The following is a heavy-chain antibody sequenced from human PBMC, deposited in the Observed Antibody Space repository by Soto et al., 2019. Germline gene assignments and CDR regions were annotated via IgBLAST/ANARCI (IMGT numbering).Heavy chain of an antibody. CDR3: ARESLPMLTAAGTNYYYYMDV. CDR1: GCTLSSYT. Sequence: GASVKVSCTASGCTLSSYTSSWVRQAPGQGLEWMGRIIPILGIANYAQKFQGRVTITADKSTSTAYMELSSLRSEDTAVYYCARESLPMLTAAGTNYYYYMDVWGKGTTVTVSS. J-gene: IGHJ6*03. D-gene: IGHD6-13*01. V-gene: IGHV1-69*04. CDR2: IIPILGIA.